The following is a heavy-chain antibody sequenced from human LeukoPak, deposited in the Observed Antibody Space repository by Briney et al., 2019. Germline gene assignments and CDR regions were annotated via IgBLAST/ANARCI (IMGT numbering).Heavy chain of an antibody. CDR1: GGSISSYY. J-gene: IGHJ4*02. CDR3: ARAGYSSGWYDY. V-gene: IGHV4-59*01. CDR2: IYYSGST. Sequence: SETLSLTCTVSGGSISSYYWSWIRQPPGKGLEWIGYIYYSGSTNYNPSLKSRVTISVDTSKNQFSLRLSSVTAADTAVYYCARAGYSSGWYDYWGQGTLVTVSS. D-gene: IGHD6-19*01.